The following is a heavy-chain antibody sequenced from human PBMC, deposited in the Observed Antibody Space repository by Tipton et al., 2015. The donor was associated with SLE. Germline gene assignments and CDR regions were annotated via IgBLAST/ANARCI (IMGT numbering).Heavy chain of an antibody. V-gene: IGHV3-21*01. CDR2: ISSSSSYI. Sequence: SLRLSCAASGFTFSSYSMNWVRQAPGKGLEWVSSISSSSSYIYYADSVKGRFTISRDNAKNSLYLQMNSLRAEDTALYYCARGGDIVVVDAFDIWGQGTMVTVSS. CDR3: ARGGDIVVVDAFDI. J-gene: IGHJ3*02. D-gene: IGHD2-2*01. CDR1: GFTFSSYS.